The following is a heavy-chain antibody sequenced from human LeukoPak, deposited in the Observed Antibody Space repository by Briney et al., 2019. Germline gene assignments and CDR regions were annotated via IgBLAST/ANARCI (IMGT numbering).Heavy chain of an antibody. CDR1: GGSISSYY. V-gene: IGHV4-59*01. CDR3: ARGYSYWFDY. Sequence: SETLSLTCTVSGGSISSYYWSWIRQPPGKGLEWIGYIYYSGSTSYNPSLKSRVTISVDTSKNQFSLKLSSVTAADTAVYYCARGYSYWFDYWGQGTLVTVSS. CDR2: IYYSGST. J-gene: IGHJ4*02. D-gene: IGHD5-18*01.